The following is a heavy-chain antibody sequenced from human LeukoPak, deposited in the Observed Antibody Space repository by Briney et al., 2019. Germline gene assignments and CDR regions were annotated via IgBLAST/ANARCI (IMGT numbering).Heavy chain of an antibody. CDR3: ARDRGGPTTADY. D-gene: IGHD4-11*01. J-gene: IGHJ4*02. CDR2: IQYDGSVI. CDR1: GFSFSDYG. Sequence: GGSLRLSCAASGFSFSDYGTHWVRQAPGKGLEWVTFIQYDGSVIFYADSVKGRFTISRDNSKNTVYLQMNSLRVEDTAVYYCARDRGGPTTADYWGQGTLVTVSS. V-gene: IGHV3-30*02.